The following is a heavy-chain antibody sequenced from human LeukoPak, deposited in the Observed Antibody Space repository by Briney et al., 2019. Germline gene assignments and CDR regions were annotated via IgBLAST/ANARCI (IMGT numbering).Heavy chain of an antibody. CDR2: IYHSERT. CDR1: GYSISSGYY. J-gene: IGHJ5*02. D-gene: IGHD6-13*01. Sequence: SETLSLTCSVSGYSISSGYYWGWIRQPPGEGVEWIGSIYHSERTYYNPSLKSRVTISVDTSKNQFSLRLSSVTAADTAVYYCAREGDSGSVGWFDPWGQGTLVTVSS. V-gene: IGHV4-38-2*02. CDR3: AREGDSGSVGWFDP.